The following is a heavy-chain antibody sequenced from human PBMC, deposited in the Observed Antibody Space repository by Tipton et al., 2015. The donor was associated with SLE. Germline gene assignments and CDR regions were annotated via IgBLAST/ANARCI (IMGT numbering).Heavy chain of an antibody. Sequence: SLRLSCAASGFTFDDYVMHWVRQTPGKGLEWVSGITWNSGDIHYADSVKGRFTISRDNAKNTLYLEMNSLRDEDTAVYYCSRGTTAAPGIDYWGQGTLVTVSS. CDR2: ITWNSGDI. CDR3: SRGTTAAPGIDY. V-gene: IGHV3-9*01. D-gene: IGHD1-1*01. J-gene: IGHJ4*02. CDR1: GFTFDDYV.